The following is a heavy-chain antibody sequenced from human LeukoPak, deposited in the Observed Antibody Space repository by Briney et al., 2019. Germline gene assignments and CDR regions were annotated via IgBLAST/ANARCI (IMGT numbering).Heavy chain of an antibody. CDR3: AREGRFGGVVAPQGWFDP. D-gene: IGHD3-16*02. CDR1: GWSFTNYH. V-gene: IGHV4-34*01. CDR2: MNDSGGT. J-gene: IGHJ5*02. Sequence: SETLSLTCAVYGWSFTNYHWSWIRQSPGKGLEWIGEMNDSGGTTYSPFFKGRVTISIDASKKQFSLKLNSVTAADTAVYFCAREGRFGGVVAPQGWFDPWGQGTLVTVSS.